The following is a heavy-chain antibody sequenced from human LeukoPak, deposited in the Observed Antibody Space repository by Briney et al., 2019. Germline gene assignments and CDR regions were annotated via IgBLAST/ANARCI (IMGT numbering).Heavy chain of an antibody. D-gene: IGHD2-15*01. V-gene: IGHV1-8*01. J-gene: IGHJ5*02. CDR1: GFRFTSYD. Sequence: ASVKVSCKASGFRFTSYDINWVRQASGQEFEWMGWMNPNNGNTGYAQKFQGRVTITADESTSTAYMELSSLRSEDTAVYYCARGTYCSGGSCYTWFDPWGQGTLVTVSS. CDR2: MNPNNGNT. CDR3: ARGTYCSGGSCYTWFDP.